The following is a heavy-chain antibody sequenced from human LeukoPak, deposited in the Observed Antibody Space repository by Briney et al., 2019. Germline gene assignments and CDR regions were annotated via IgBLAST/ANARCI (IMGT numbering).Heavy chain of an antibody. CDR2: IYHSGST. CDR1: GGSISSGGYY. V-gene: IGHV4-30-2*01. J-gene: IGHJ1*01. CDR3: ARGDAAEYFQH. Sequence: SETLSLTCTVSGGSISSGGYYWSWIRQPPGKGLEWIGYIYHSGSTYYNPSLKSRVTISVDRSKNQFSLKLSSVTAADTAVYYCARGDAAEYFQHWGQGTLVTVSS.